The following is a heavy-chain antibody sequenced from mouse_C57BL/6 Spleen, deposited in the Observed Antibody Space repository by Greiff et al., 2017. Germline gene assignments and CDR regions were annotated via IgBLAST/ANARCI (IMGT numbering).Heavy chain of an antibody. V-gene: IGHV5-12*01. CDR2: ISNGGGST. CDR1: GFTFSDYY. D-gene: IGHD4-1*01. CDR3: ARHGTTYAMDY. J-gene: IGHJ4*01. Sequence: EVKLVESGGGLVQPGGSLKLSCAASGFTFSDYYMYWVRQTPEKRLEWVAYISNGGGSTYYPDTVKGRFTISRDNAKNTLYLQMSRLKSEDTAMYYCARHGTTYAMDYWGQGTSVTVSS.